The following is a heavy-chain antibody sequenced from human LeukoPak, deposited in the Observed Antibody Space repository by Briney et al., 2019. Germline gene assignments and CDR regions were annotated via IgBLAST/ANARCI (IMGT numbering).Heavy chain of an antibody. D-gene: IGHD3-22*01. CDR2: ISGSGGST. CDR1: GFTFSSYA. V-gene: IGHV3-23*01. CDR3: AKGMYPGDSADY. J-gene: IGHJ4*02. Sequence: GGSLRLSCAASGFTFSSYAMSWVRQAPGKGLEWVSAISGSGGSTYYADSVKGRFTVSRDNSKNTLYLQMNSLRAEDTAVYYCAKGMYPGDSADYWGQGTLVTVSS.